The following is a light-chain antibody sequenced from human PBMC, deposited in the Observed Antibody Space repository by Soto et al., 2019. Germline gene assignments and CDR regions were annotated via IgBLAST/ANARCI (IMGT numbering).Light chain of an antibody. CDR2: AAS. CDR1: QSVSSSY. V-gene: IGKV3-20*01. CDR3: QQYGSSGM. Sequence: IVLTHSPDTLSLSPWERATLSCRASQSVSSSYLAWYQQKPGQAPRLLMSAASSRATGIPDRFSGSGSGTDFTLTISRLEPEDFAVYYCQQYGSSGMFGQGTKVDIK. J-gene: IGKJ1*01.